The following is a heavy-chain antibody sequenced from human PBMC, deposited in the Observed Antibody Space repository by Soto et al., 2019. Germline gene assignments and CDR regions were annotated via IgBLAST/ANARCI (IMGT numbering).Heavy chain of an antibody. D-gene: IGHD5-12*01. J-gene: IGHJ5*02. CDR1: GGTFSSYA. Sequence: QVQLVQSGAEVKKPGSSVKVSCKASGGTFSSYAISWVRQAPGQGLEWMGGIIPIFGTANYAQKFQGRVTITADESTSTAYMELSSLRSEDTAVYYCARGVYSGYDYGQWFDPWGQGTLVTVSS. V-gene: IGHV1-69*01. CDR2: IIPIFGTA. CDR3: ARGVYSGYDYGQWFDP.